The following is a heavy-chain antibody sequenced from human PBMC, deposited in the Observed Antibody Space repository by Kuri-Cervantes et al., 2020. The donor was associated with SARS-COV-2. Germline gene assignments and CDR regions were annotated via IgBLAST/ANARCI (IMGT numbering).Heavy chain of an antibody. D-gene: IGHD2-21*01. V-gene: IGHV1-2*04. CDR3: ARGIGDMSNFSNWFDP. J-gene: IGHJ5*02. CDR1: GYTFTGYY. Sequence: ASVKVSCKASGYTFTGYYMHWVRQAPGQGLEWMGWINTNSGGTNYAQKFQGWVTMTRDTSISTAYMELSRLRSDDTAVYYCARGIGDMSNFSNWFDPWGQGTLVTVSS. CDR2: INTNSGGT.